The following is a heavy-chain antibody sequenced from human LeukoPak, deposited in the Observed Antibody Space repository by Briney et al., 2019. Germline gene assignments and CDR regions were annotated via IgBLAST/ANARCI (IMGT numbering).Heavy chain of an antibody. CDR1: GFTFYDYA. CDR2: ICWNSGSI. Sequence: PGRSLTLSCAASGFTFYDYAMHWVRQAPGKGLEWVSGICWNSGSIGYADSVKGRFTISRDNAKNSLYLQMNSLRAEDTALYYCAKDRGYGDYVHDAFDIWGQGTMVTVSS. CDR3: AKDRGYGDYVHDAFDI. V-gene: IGHV3-9*01. D-gene: IGHD4-17*01. J-gene: IGHJ3*02.